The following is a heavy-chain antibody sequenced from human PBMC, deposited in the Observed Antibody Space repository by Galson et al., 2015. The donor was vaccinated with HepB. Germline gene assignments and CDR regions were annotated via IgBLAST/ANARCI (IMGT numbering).Heavy chain of an antibody. CDR1: GFTFSSYW. J-gene: IGHJ4*02. CDR2: IKQDGSEK. D-gene: IGHD1-26*01. Sequence: SLRLSCAASGFTFSSYWMSWVRQAPGKGLEWVANIKQDGSEKYYVDSVKGRFTISRDNAKNSLYLQMNSLRAEDTAVYYCARDEAQIVGARGGFDYWGQGTLVTVSS. CDR3: ARDEAQIVGARGGFDY. V-gene: IGHV3-7*03.